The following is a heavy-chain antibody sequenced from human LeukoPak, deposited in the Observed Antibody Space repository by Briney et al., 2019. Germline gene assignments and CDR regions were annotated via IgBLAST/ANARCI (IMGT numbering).Heavy chain of an antibody. CDR3: AKLKQWQPQRYFFVY. J-gene: IGHJ4*02. CDR1: GFTFSSYA. D-gene: IGHD6-19*01. CDR2: FSGTSST. Sequence: GGSLRLSCAASGFTFSSYAMSWVRQAPGKGLEWVSTFSGTSSTSYADAVKGRVTISRDNSKNTLYLQLNSLRAEDTAVYYCAKLKQWQPQRYFFVYWGQGALVTVAS. V-gene: IGHV3-23*01.